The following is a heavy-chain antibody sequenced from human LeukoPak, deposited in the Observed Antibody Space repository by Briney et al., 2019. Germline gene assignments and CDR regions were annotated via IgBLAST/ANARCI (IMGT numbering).Heavy chain of an antibody. CDR3: ATLGFSSGYYYYFDH. D-gene: IGHD3-22*01. CDR1: GGSISSYC. J-gene: IGHJ4*02. Sequence: PSETLSLTCTVSGGSISSYCWGWIRQPPGKGLEWIGSIYYSGSTYYNPSLKSRVTISVDTSKNQFSLKLSSVTAADTAVYYCATLGFSSGYYYYFDHWGQGTLVTVSS. V-gene: IGHV4-39*07. CDR2: IYYSGST.